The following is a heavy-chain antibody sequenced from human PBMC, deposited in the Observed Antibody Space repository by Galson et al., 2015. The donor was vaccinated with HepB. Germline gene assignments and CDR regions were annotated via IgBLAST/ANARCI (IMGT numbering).Heavy chain of an antibody. CDR3: ARDLTYYDILTGSFVKYFDC. CDR1: GFTFSSYW. CDR2: INSDGSST. Sequence: SLRLSCAASGFTFSSYWMHWVRQAPGKGLVWVSRINSDGSSTSYEDSVKGRFTISRDNAKNTLYLQMNSLRAEDTAVYYCARDLTYYDILTGSFVKYFDCWGQGTLVTVSS. D-gene: IGHD3-9*01. V-gene: IGHV3-74*01. J-gene: IGHJ4*02.